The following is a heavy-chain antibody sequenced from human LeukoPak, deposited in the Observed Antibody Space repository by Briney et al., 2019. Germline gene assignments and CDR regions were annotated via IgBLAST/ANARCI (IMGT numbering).Heavy chain of an antibody. V-gene: IGHV1-2*02. J-gene: IGHJ4*02. CDR1: GYSFSGYY. CDR3: AREVRTYSSGWTLYLDY. CDR2: ISPNSDDT. D-gene: IGHD6-19*01. Sequence: ASVKVSCEASGYSFSGYYIHWVRQAPGQGLEWMGCISPNSDDTKYAQKFRGRVTLTRDTSISTAYTDLSGLRSDDTAVYYCAREVRTYSSGWTLYLDYWGQGTLVTVSS.